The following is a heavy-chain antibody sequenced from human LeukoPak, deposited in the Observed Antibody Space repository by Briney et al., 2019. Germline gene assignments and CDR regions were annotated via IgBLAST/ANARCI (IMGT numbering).Heavy chain of an antibody. J-gene: IGHJ4*02. D-gene: IGHD5-24*01. CDR2: ITPGGGT. CDR1: GYTFTNYA. Sequence: ASVKVSCKASGYTFTNYAMHWVRLAPGQGLEWMGWITPGGGTNYPQEFQGRVAITWDTSITTAYMDLSRLTSDDTAVYYCARDRYGDGFAHFDYWGQGALVTVSS. V-gene: IGHV1-2*02. CDR3: ARDRYGDGFAHFDY.